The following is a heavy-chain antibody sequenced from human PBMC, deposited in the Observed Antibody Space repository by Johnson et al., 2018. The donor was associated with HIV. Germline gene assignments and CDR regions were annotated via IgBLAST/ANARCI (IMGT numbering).Heavy chain of an antibody. CDR3: ARDASMFRLDSSGYANSFSI. J-gene: IGHJ3*02. Sequence: VQLVESGGGLIQPGGSLRLSCAASGFTVSSNYMSWVRQAPGKGLECVSRINSEGSSTTYADSVKGRFTISRDNAKNTLYLQMNSLRAEDTAVYYCARDASMFRLDSSGYANSFSIWGQGTLVTVSA. D-gene: IGHD3-22*01. CDR1: GFTVSSNY. CDR2: INSEGSST. V-gene: IGHV3-74*01.